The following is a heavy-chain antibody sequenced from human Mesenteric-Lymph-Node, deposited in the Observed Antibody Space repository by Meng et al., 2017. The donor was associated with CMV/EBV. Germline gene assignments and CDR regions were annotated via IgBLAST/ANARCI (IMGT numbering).Heavy chain of an antibody. CDR3: GVRCSGGGCPPYWYFDL. J-gene: IGHJ2*01. D-gene: IGHD2-15*01. CDR1: GYTFTSYY. CDR2: INPNGGTT. V-gene: IGHV1-46*01. Sequence: ASVKVSCKASGYTFTSYYMHWVRQAPGQGLEWMGVINPNGGTTAYAQKFQGRVTMTGDTSTSTIYMELNSLRSEDTAVYYCGVRCSGGGCPPYWYFDLWGRGTLVTVSS.